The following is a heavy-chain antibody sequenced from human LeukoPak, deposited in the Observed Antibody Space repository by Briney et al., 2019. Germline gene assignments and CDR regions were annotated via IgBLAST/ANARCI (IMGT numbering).Heavy chain of an antibody. CDR3: TTTGGEQWLYYFDY. Sequence: GSLRLSCAASGFTFSNAWMSWVRQAPGKGLEWVGRIKSKTDGGTADYAAPVKGRFTISRDDSKNTLYLQLNSLKTEDTAVYYCTTTGGEQWLYYFDYWGQGTLVTVSS. CDR1: GFTFSNAW. D-gene: IGHD6-19*01. V-gene: IGHV3-15*01. CDR2: IKSKTDGGTA. J-gene: IGHJ4*02.